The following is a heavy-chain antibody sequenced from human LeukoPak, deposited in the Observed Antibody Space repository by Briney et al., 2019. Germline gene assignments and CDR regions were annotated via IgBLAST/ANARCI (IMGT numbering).Heavy chain of an antibody. V-gene: IGHV5-51*01. J-gene: IGHJ3*02. CDR3: ARPGWYTSSSDAFDI. D-gene: IGHD6-6*01. CDR2: VYPGDSDT. Sequence: GESPKISCKGSGYSFTSYWIGWVRQMPGKGLEWMGIVYPGDSDTRYSPSFQGQVTISADKSISTAYLQWSSLKASDTAMYYCARPGWYTSSSDAFDIWGQGTMVTVSS. CDR1: GYSFTSYW.